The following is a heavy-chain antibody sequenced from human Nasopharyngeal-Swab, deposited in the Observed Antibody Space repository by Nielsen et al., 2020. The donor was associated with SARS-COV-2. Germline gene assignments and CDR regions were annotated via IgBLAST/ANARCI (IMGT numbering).Heavy chain of an antibody. CDR1: DSTSSTGW. CDR2: IYHTGVT. V-gene: IGHV4-4*02. Sequence: SETLSLTCDVLDSTSSTGWWGWVRQPPGKGLEWIGEIYHTGVTNYNPSPKSRLSISADRSKNQFSLELTSVTAADTAVYYCATLPVSPYYFENWGQGLLVTVAS. J-gene: IGHJ4*02. CDR3: ATLPVSPYYFEN.